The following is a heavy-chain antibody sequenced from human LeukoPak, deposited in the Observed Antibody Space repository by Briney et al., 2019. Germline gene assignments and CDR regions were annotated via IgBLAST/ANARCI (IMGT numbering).Heavy chain of an antibody. D-gene: IGHD3-22*01. CDR2: ISSSGSTI. J-gene: IGHJ4*02. CDR1: GFTFSDYY. V-gene: IGHV3-11*01. CDR3: ARVPHDSSGYYYDY. Sequence: WGSLRLSCAASGFTFSDYYMSWIRQAPGKGLEWVSYISSSGSTIYYADSVKGRFTISRDNAKNSLYLQMNSLRAEDTAVYYCARVPHDSSGYYYDYWGQGTLVTVSS.